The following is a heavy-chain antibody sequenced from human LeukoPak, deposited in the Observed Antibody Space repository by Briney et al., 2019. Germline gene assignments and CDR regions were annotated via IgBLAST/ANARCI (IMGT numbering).Heavy chain of an antibody. CDR3: ASSGYDGGGGPSPYY. J-gene: IGHJ4*02. V-gene: IGHV3-30*03. Sequence: PGGSLRLSCAASGFTFSSYGMHWVRQAPGKGLEWVAVISYDGSNKYYADSVKGRFTISRDNSKNTLYLQMNSLRAEDTAVYYCASSGYDGGGGPSPYYWGQGTLVTVSS. CDR1: GFTFSSYG. D-gene: IGHD5-12*01. CDR2: ISYDGSNK.